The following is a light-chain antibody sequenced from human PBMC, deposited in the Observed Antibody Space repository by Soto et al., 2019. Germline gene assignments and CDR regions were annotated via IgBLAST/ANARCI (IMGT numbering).Light chain of an antibody. V-gene: IGKV1-5*03. CDR1: QSISAW. J-gene: IGKJ5*01. CDR2: KAS. Sequence: DIHMTQSPSTLSASVIDIVIINFLASQSISAWLAWYQQKPGKAPRLLIYKASTLEIGVPSRFSGSGSGTEFTLTISRLEPEDFAVFYCQQYGTSEIIFGQGTRLEIK. CDR3: QQYGTSEII.